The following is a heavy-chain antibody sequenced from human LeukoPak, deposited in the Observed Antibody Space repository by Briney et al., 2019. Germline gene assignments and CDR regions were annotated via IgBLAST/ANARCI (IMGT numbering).Heavy chain of an antibody. J-gene: IGHJ4*02. D-gene: IGHD5-24*01. Sequence: PGGSLRLSCAASGFTFSSYSMTWVRQAPGKGLEWVSSISSSSRCIYYADSVKGRFTISRDNAKNSLFLQMDSLRAEDTAVYYCARGRGGYNWNYWGQGTLVTVSS. CDR1: GFTFSSYS. V-gene: IGHV3-21*01. CDR3: ARGRGGYNWNY. CDR2: ISSSSRCI.